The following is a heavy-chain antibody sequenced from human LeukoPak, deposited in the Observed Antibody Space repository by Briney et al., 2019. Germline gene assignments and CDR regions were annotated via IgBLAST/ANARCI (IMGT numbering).Heavy chain of an antibody. D-gene: IGHD2-2*01. J-gene: IGHJ4*02. CDR2: IYYSGST. CDR1: GGSISSGSYY. Sequence: SGTLSLTCTVSGGSISSGSYYWGWIRQPPGKGLEWIGSIYYSGSTYYNPSLKSRVTISVDTSKNQFSLKLSSVTAADTAVYYCASKPWVVVVPAAPSPFDYWGQGTLVTVSS. V-gene: IGHV4-39*01. CDR3: ASKPWVVVVPAAPSPFDY.